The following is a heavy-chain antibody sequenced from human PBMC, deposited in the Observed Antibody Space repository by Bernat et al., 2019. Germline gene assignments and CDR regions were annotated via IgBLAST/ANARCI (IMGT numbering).Heavy chain of an antibody. J-gene: IGHJ5*02. CDR2: ISSSSSYI. Sequence: EVQLVESGGGLVKPGGSLRLSSAASGFTFSSYSMNWVRQAPGKGLEWVSSISSSSSYIYYADSVKGRFTISRDNAKNSLYLQMNSLRAEDTAVYYCARENYSNYSTYNWFDPWGQGTLVTVSS. CDR3: ARENYSNYSTYNWFDP. D-gene: IGHD4-11*01. CDR1: GFTFSSYS. V-gene: IGHV3-21*01.